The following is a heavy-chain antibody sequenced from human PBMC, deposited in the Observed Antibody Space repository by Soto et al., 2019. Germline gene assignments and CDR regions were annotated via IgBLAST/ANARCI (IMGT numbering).Heavy chain of an antibody. Sequence: SETLSLTCTVSGGSISSGGYYWSWIRQHPGKGLEWIGYIYYSGSTYYNPSLKSRVTISVDTSKNQFSLKLSSVTAADTAVYYCARDRMEYWLDPWGQGTLVTVSP. CDR2: IYYSGST. CDR3: ARDRMEYWLDP. D-gene: IGHD3-3*01. CDR1: GGSISSGGYY. V-gene: IGHV4-31*03. J-gene: IGHJ5*02.